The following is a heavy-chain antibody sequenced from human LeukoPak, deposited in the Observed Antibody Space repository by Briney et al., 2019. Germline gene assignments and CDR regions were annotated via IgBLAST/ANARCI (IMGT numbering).Heavy chain of an antibody. D-gene: IGHD5-12*01. V-gene: IGHV4-59*01. J-gene: IGHJ4*02. Sequence: SETLSLTCTVSGGSISGFYWNWLRQPPGKGLEYLGYIYYSGATNYIPSLKSRVTISVDTSKNQFSLKLNSVTTADTAIYYCARADPYSGYDFDYWGQGTLVTVSS. CDR1: GGSISGFY. CDR3: ARADPYSGYDFDY. CDR2: IYYSGAT.